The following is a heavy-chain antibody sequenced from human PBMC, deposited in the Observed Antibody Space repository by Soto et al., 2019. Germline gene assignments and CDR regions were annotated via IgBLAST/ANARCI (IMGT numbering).Heavy chain of an antibody. Sequence: SLRLSCAASGFTLRNYGMDWVRQAPGEGVEGVAVIWYEGSKRNYEDSVKGRFTISRLNSKNTLYLRMDSLRAEDTAVYFCARDWYGSGSYRVCGSAHYYYAMDVWGQGTMVTVSS. J-gene: IGHJ6*02. D-gene: IGHD3-10*01. CDR1: GFTLRNYG. CDR2: IWYEGSKR. CDR3: ARDWYGSGSYRVCGSAHYYYAMDV. V-gene: IGHV3-33*01.